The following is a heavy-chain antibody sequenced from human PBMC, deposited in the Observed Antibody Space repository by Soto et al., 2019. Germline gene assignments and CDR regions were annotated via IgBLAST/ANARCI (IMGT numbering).Heavy chain of an antibody. V-gene: IGHV3-30-3*01. CDR3: ARDGPYSYGTFDY. D-gene: IGHD5-18*01. CDR2: ISYDGSNK. Sequence: QVQLVESGGGVVQPGRSLRLSCAASGFTFSSSAMHWVRQAPGKGLEWVAVISYDGSNKYYADSVKGRFTISRDNSKNTLYLQMNSLRAEDTAVYYCARDGPYSYGTFDYWGQGTLVTVSS. J-gene: IGHJ4*02. CDR1: GFTFSSSA.